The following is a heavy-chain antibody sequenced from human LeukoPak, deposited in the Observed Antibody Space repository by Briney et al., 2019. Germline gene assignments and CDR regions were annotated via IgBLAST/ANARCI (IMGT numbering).Heavy chain of an antibody. D-gene: IGHD2-21*02. V-gene: IGHV3-23*01. Sequence: GGSLRLSCAASGFTFSSYAMGWVRQAPGKGLEWVSAISGSGGSTYYADSVKGRFTISRDNSKNTLYLQMNSLRAEDTAVYYCAKGGGDSLYSQFDPWGQGTLVTVSS. CDR1: GFTFSSYA. CDR3: AKGGGDSLYSQFDP. J-gene: IGHJ5*02. CDR2: ISGSGGST.